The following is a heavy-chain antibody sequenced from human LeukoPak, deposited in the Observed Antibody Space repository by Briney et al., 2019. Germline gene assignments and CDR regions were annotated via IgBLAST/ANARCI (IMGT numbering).Heavy chain of an antibody. V-gene: IGHV3-48*01. J-gene: IGHJ4*02. CDR3: ARKMKATTRACDY. Sequence: PGGSLRLSCAASGFTLSSYSMNWVRQAPGKGLEWISHITWSGSTIFYADSVKGRFTISRDSAKNSLYLQMSSLRAEDTAVYYCARKMKATTRACDYWGQGTLVTVSS. D-gene: IGHD5-12*01. CDR2: ITWSGSTI. CDR1: GFTLSSYS.